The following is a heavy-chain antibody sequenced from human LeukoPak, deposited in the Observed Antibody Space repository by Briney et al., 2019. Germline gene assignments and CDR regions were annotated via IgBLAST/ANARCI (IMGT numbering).Heavy chain of an antibody. Sequence: GESLKISCKGSGYSFTSYWIGWVRQMPGKGLEWMGIIHPGDSDTRYSPSFQGQVTISADKSISTAYLQWSSLKASDTAMYYCARRGSVSRRLQPHWYFDLWGRGTLVTVSS. D-gene: IGHD6-25*01. V-gene: IGHV5-51*01. CDR3: ARRGSVSRRLQPHWYFDL. J-gene: IGHJ2*01. CDR1: GYSFTSYW. CDR2: IHPGDSDT.